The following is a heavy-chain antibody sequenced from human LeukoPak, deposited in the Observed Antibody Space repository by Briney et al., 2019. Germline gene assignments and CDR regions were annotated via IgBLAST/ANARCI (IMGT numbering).Heavy chain of an antibody. Sequence: GESLKISCKGSGYIFNSYWIAWVRQMPGKGVEWMGIIYPGDSDTGYSPSFQGQVTMSADKSTSTAYLQWSSLKASDTAMYYCTRRYGRPFDYWGQGTLVTVSS. CDR2: IYPGDSDT. CDR1: GYIFNSYW. V-gene: IGHV5-51*01. CDR3: TRRYGRPFDY. D-gene: IGHD1-1*01. J-gene: IGHJ4*02.